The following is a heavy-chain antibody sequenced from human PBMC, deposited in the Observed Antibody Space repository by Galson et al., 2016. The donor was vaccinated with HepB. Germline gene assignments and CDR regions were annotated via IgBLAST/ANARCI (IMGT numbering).Heavy chain of an antibody. CDR2: IKPHSGGT. Sequence: SVKVSCKASGYSFTGYFIHWVRQAPGQGLEWMGLIKPHSGGTKYAQKFQGRVTLTRDTSTSTVYMELTSLRSDDTAVYFCAREFNRHTVTTFYYYGMDVLDQGTTVTVSS. V-gene: IGHV1-2*02. J-gene: IGHJ6*02. D-gene: IGHD4-17*01. CDR3: AREFNRHTVTTFYYYGMDV. CDR1: GYSFTGYF.